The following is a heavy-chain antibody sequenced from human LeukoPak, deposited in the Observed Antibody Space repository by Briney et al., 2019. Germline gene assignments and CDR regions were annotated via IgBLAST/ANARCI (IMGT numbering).Heavy chain of an antibody. V-gene: IGHV3-64*01. D-gene: IGHD2-2*01. J-gene: IGHJ6*03. CDR1: GFTFTSYA. Sequence: PGGSLRRYYAASGFTFTSYAMYWVRQAPGKGLEYVSAISTNGGSTYYANSVKGRFTIYRDNSKNTLYLQMGSLRAEDMAVYYCARVGYCSSTSCFLYYYYMDVWGKGTTVTVSS. CDR3: ARVGYCSSTSCFLYYYYMDV. CDR2: ISTNGGST.